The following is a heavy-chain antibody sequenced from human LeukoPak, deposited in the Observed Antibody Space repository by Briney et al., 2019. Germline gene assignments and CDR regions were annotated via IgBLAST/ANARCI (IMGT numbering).Heavy chain of an antibody. J-gene: IGHJ4*02. CDR1: GFTFSSYS. D-gene: IGHD3-22*01. V-gene: IGHV3-48*01. Sequence: GGSLRLSCAASGFTFSSYSMNWVRQAPGKGLEWVSYISSSSSTIYYADSVKGRFTISRDNAKNSLYLQMNSLRAEDTAVYYCARGPRGYYDSSGYDYWGQGTLVTVSS. CDR2: ISSSSSTI. CDR3: ARGPRGYYDSSGYDY.